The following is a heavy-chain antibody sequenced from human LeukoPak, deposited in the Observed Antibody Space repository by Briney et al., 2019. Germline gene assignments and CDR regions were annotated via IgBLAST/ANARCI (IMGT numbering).Heavy chain of an antibody. CDR2: IYYSGST. V-gene: IGHV4-31*03. CDR3: ARDTTVYGDYIF. J-gene: IGHJ4*02. CDR1: GGSISSGGYY. D-gene: IGHD4-17*01. Sequence: SETLSLTCTVSGGSISSGGYYWSWIRQHPGKGLEWIGYIYYSGSTYYNPSLKSRVTISVDTSKNQFSLELSSVTAADTAVYYCARDTTVYGDYIFWGQGTLVTVSS.